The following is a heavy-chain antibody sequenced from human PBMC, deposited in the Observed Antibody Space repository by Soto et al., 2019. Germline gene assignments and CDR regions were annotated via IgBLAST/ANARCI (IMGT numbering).Heavy chain of an antibody. Sequence: SETLSLTCTVSGGSISCSSYYWGWIRQPPGKGLEWIGNTFYSGTTYYNPSLKSRVTISVDTSKNQFSLKLRSVTAADTAVYYCESSESYDQSDYWGQGTLVTVSS. CDR3: ESSESYDQSDY. CDR2: TFYSGTT. V-gene: IGHV4-39*01. J-gene: IGHJ4*02. D-gene: IGHD3-10*01. CDR1: GGSISCSSYY.